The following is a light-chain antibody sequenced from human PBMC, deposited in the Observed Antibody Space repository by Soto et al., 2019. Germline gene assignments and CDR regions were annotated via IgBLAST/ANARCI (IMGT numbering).Light chain of an antibody. CDR3: QKYNSAPLT. J-gene: IGKJ3*01. Sequence: DIQMTQSPSSLSASLGDRVTITCRASQGISNYLAWYQQKPGKVHKLLIYAASTLQSEVPSRFSGSGSATDLPLSISSRQPEDVATSYFQKYNSAPLTFGSGNKVD. CDR2: AAS. CDR1: QGISNY. V-gene: IGKV1-27*01.